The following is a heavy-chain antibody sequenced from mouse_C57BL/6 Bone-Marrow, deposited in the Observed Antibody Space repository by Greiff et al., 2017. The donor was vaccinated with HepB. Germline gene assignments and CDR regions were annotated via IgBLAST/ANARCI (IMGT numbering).Heavy chain of an antibody. D-gene: IGHD1-3*01. J-gene: IGHJ1*03. CDR3: TKVLAAFDV. V-gene: IGHV5-9-1*02. Sequence: EVKLVESGEGLVKPGGSLKLSCAASGFTFSSYAMSWVRQTPEKRLEWVAYISSGGDYIYYADTVKGRFTISRDSARNTLYLQMSSLKSEDTAMYYCTKVLAAFDVWGTGTTVTVSS. CDR1: GFTFSSYA. CDR2: ISSGGDYI.